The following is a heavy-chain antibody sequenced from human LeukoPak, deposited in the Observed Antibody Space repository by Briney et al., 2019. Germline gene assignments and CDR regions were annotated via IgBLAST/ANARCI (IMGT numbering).Heavy chain of an antibody. CDR3: ARVRKDDYDFWSGYSYYMDV. Sequence: SETLSLTCTVSGGSISSSSYYWDWIRQPPGKGLEWIGSIYYSGSTYYNPSLKSRVTISVATSKNQFSLKLSSVAAADTAVYYCARVRKDDYDFWSGYSYYMDVWGKGTTVTVSS. CDR1: GGSISSSSYY. V-gene: IGHV4-39*07. D-gene: IGHD3-3*01. J-gene: IGHJ6*03. CDR2: IYYSGST.